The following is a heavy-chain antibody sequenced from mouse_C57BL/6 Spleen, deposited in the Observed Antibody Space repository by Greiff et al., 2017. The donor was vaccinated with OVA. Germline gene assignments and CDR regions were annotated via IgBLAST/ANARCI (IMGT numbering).Heavy chain of an antibody. CDR3: ARWGTTVVATGDY. CDR2: IDPSDSYT. CDR1: GYTFTSYW. D-gene: IGHD1-1*01. Sequence: VQLQQSGAELVKPGASVKLSCKASGYTFTSYWMQWVKQRPGQGLEWIGEIDPSDSYTNYNQKFKGKATLTVDTSSSTAYMQLSSLTSEDSAVYYCARWGTTVVATGDYWGQGTTLTVSS. J-gene: IGHJ2*01. V-gene: IGHV1-50*01.